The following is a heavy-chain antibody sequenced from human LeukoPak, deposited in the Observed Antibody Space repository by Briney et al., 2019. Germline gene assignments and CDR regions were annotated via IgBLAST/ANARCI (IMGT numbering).Heavy chain of an antibody. CDR1: GGSISSVDYY. D-gene: IGHD2-2*01. CDR2: INYRGSA. J-gene: IGHJ4*02. CDR3: ARGCSSGIDY. V-gene: IGHV4-31*03. Sequence: SETLSLTCTVSGGSISSVDYYWSWIRQYPGKGLEWIGYINYRGSAYYNPSLKSRVTISVDTSKNQFSLKLSSVTAADTAVYYCARGCSSGIDYWGQGTLVTVSS.